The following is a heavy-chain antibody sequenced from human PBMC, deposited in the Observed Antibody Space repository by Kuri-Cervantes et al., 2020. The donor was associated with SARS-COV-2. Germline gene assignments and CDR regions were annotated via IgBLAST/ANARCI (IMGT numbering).Heavy chain of an antibody. V-gene: IGHV3-15*07. J-gene: IGHJ6*02. Sequence: GGFLRLSCAASGFTFSSYWMNWVRQAPGKGLEWVGRIKSKTDGGTTDYAAPVKGRFTISRDDSKNTLYLQMNSLKTEETAVYYCTLQQGGFGELFYNAPYYYYGMDVWAQGTTVTVSS. D-gene: IGHD3-10*01. CDR2: IKSKTDGGTT. CDR1: GFTFSSYW. CDR3: TLQQGGFGELFYNAPYYYYGMDV.